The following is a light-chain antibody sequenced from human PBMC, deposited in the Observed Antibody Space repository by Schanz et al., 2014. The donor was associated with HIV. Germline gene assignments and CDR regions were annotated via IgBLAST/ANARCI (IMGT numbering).Light chain of an antibody. CDR1: SSNIGAGYD. Sequence: QSVLTQPPSASGTPGQRVTMSCSGSSSNIGAGYDVHWYQHLPGAAPKLLIFGNSNRPSGVPDRFSASKSGTSASLAITGLQSEDEADYYCAVWDDSLKGIFGGGTKLTVL. CDR3: AVWDDSLKGI. V-gene: IGLV1-44*01. J-gene: IGLJ2*01. CDR2: GNS.